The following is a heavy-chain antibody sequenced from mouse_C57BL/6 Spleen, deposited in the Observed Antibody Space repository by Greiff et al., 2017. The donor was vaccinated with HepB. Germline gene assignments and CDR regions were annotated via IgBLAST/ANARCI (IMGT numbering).Heavy chain of an antibody. V-gene: IGHV1-64*01. CDR2: IHPNSGST. D-gene: IGHD1-1*01. CDR3: ASTITTVNSFAY. J-gene: IGHJ3*01. Sequence: QVQLQQPGAELVKPGASVKLSCKASGYTFTSYWMHWVKQRPGQGLEWIGMIHPNSGSTNYNEKFKNKATLTVDKSSGTAYMQLSSLTSEDSAVYYFASTITTVNSFAYWGQGTLVTVSA. CDR1: GYTFTSYW.